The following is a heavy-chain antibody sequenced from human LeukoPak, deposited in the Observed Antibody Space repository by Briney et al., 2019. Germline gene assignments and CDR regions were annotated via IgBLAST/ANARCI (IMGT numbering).Heavy chain of an antibody. CDR2: IYTSGST. V-gene: IGHV4-61*02. CDR1: GGSISSGSYY. D-gene: IGHD3-22*01. CDR3: ARARDDYYDSSEDY. Sequence: SETLSLTCTVSGGSISSGSYYWSWIRQPAGKGLEWIGRIYTSGSTNYNPSLKSRVIISVDTSKNQFSLKLSSVTAADTAVYYCARARDDYYDSSEDYWGQGSQVTVSS. J-gene: IGHJ4*02.